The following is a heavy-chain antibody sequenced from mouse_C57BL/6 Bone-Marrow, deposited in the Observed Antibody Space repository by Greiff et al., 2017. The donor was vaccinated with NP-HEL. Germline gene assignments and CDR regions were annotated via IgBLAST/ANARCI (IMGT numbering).Heavy chain of an antibody. CDR1: GFTFSSYT. D-gene: IGHD1-1*01. CDR2: ISGGGGNT. J-gene: IGHJ3*01. CDR3: ARQIYYGSSYVY. V-gene: IGHV5-9*01. Sequence: EVHLVESGGGLVKPGGSLKLSCAASGFTFSSYTMSWVRQTPEKRLEWVATISGGGGNTYYPDSVKGRFTISSDNAKNTLYLQMSSLRSEDTALYYCARQIYYGSSYVYWGQGTLVTVSA.